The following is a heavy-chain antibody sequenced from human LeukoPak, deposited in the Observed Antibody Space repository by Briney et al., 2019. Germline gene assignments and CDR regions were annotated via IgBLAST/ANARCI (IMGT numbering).Heavy chain of an antibody. CDR3: ARLEYKYGCFYYYYMDD. CDR1: GGYISSYF. V-gene: IGHV4-59*08. CDR2: IYNSGRP. J-gene: IGHJ6*03. Sequence: SETLSLTCTVSGGYISSYFWRWIRQPPGRGLEWIGYIYNSGRPNYNPSLKSRFTLSVDTSKNQFSLKLSSVTAADTAVYYCARLEYKYGCFYYYYMDDWGKGTTVTVSS. D-gene: IGHD5-18*01.